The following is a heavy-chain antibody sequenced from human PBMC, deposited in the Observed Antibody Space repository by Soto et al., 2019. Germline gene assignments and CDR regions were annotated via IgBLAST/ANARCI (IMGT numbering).Heavy chain of an antibody. V-gene: IGHV1-46*01. D-gene: IGHD6-13*01. CDR1: GYTFTSYY. CDR2: INPSGGST. J-gene: IGHJ3*02. Sequence: ASVKVSCKASGYTFTSYYMHWVRQAPGQGLEWMGIINPSGGSTSYAQKFQGRVTMTRDTSTSTVYMELSSLRSEDTAVYYWARESYSSSWGRGGAFDIWGQGTMVTVSS. CDR3: ARESYSSSWGRGGAFDI.